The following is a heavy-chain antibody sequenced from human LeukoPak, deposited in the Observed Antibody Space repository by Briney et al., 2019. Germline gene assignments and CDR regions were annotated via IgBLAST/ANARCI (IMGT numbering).Heavy chain of an antibody. V-gene: IGHV4-59*01. CDR1: GGSISSYY. Sequence: KPSETLSLTCTVSGGSISSYYWSWIRQPPGKGLEWIGYIYYSGSTNYNTSLKSRVTISVDTSKNQFSLKLSSVTAADTAVYYCARVEPHIVVVPAAPRYWFDPWGQGTLVTVSS. J-gene: IGHJ5*02. CDR3: ARVEPHIVVVPAAPRYWFDP. CDR2: IYYSGST. D-gene: IGHD2-2*01.